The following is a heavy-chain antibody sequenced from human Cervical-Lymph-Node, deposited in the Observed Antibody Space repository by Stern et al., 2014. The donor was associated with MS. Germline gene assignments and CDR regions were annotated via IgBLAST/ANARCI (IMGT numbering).Heavy chain of an antibody. CDR1: GFTFSNYW. Sequence: EVQLVESGGGLVQPGGSLRLSCAASGFTFSNYWIPWVRQAPGQGLGWVSRLNSDGTGTRYADSVKGRFTISRDNAKNTLYLQMDSLRVDDTAVYYCTRGGLVGASPFDFWGQGTLVTVSP. CDR2: LNSDGTGT. D-gene: IGHD1-26*01. V-gene: IGHV3-74*01. J-gene: IGHJ4*02. CDR3: TRGGLVGASPFDF.